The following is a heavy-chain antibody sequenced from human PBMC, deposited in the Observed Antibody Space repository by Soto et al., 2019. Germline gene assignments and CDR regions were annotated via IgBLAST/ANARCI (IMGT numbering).Heavy chain of an antibody. CDR1: GGSISSNKW. CDR2: IYHSGST. D-gene: IGHD2-2*01. V-gene: IGHV4-4*02. Sequence: PSETLSLTCAVYGGSISSNKWWSWVRQPPGKGLEWIGEIYHSGSTNYNPSLKSRVTISLDKSKNQFSLKLTSVTAADSAVYYCARDDHIVVVPTSLGSMDVLRQGTTVTAP. CDR3: ARDDHIVVVPTSLGSMDV. J-gene: IGHJ6*02.